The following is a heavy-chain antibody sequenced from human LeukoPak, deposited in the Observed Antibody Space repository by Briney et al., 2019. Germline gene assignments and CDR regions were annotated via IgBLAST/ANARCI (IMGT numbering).Heavy chain of an antibody. D-gene: IGHD6-13*01. J-gene: IGHJ4*02. CDR2: IYYSGST. CDR1: GGSISSYY. CDR3: AREPYSSSWKGLIDY. V-gene: IGHV4-59*01. Sequence: SETLSLTCTVSGGSISSYYWSWIRQPPGKGLEWIGYIYYSGSTNYNPSLKSRVTISVDTSNNQFSLKLSSVTAADTAVYYCAREPYSSSWKGLIDYWGQGTLVTVSS.